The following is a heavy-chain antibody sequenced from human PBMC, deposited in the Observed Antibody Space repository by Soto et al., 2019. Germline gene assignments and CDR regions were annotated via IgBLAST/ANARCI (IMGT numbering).Heavy chain of an antibody. V-gene: IGHV3-53*01. J-gene: IGHJ4*02. CDR3: ARGQRITFFRVVPPSFDY. CDR2: IYSGGST. CDR1: GFTVSSNY. D-gene: IGHD3-3*01. Sequence: GAVRLSCAASGFTVSSNYMSWVRQAPGKGLEWVSVIYSGGSTYYADSVKGRFAISRDNSKNTLYLQMNSLRAEDAAVYYCARGQRITFFRVVPPSFDYWGEGTLVSVSS.